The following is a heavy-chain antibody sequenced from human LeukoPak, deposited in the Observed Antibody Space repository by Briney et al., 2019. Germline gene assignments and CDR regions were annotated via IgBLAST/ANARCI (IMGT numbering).Heavy chain of an antibody. J-gene: IGHJ4*02. CDR1: GFTFSTYG. D-gene: IGHD3-10*01. CDR3: AKDVPARPPYYGSGSSTRDY. Sequence: PGGSLRLSCAASGFTFSTYGMHWVRQAPGKGLEWVAFIRYDGSNKYYADSVKGRFTISRDNSKNTLYLQMNSLRAEDTAVYYCAKDVPARPPYYGSGSSTRDYWGQGTLVTVSS. V-gene: IGHV3-30*02. CDR2: IRYDGSNK.